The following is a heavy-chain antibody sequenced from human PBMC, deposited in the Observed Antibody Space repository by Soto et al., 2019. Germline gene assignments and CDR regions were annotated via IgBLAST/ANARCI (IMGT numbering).Heavy chain of an antibody. V-gene: IGHV1-69*15. CDR1: GGTFSNYA. J-gene: IGHJ5*02. CDR3: AEDGGKDGGFGNWFDP. CDR2: IIPIFGSA. Sequence: QVQLVQSGAEVKKPGSSVKVSCKASGGTFSNYAITWVRQAPGQGLEWLGRIIPIFGSANYAQKFQGRVTIAADESTTKAYMELSSLRSDDTAVYYCAEDGGKDGGFGNWFDPWGQGTLVTVSS. D-gene: IGHD6-25*01.